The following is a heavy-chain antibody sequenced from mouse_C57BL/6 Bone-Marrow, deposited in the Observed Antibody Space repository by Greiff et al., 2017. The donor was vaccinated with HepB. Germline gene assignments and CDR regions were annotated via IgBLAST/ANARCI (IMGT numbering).Heavy chain of an antibody. CDR1: GYTFTDYE. CDR2: IDPETGGT. D-gene: IGHD2-4*01. Sequence: VQRVESGAELVRPGASVTLSCKASGYTFTDYEMHWVKQTPVHGLEWIGAIDPETGGTAYNQKFKGKAILTADKSSSTAYMELRSLTSEDSAVYYCTGKYDYQAWFAYWGQGTLVTVSA. J-gene: IGHJ3*01. CDR3: TGKYDYQAWFAY. V-gene: IGHV1-15*01.